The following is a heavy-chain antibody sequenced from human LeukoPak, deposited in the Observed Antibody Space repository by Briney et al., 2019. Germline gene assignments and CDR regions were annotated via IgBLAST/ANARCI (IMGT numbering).Heavy chain of an antibody. V-gene: IGHV1-69*13. CDR2: IIPIFGTA. Sequence: SVKVSCKASGGAFSSYAISWVRQAPGQGLEWMGGIIPIFGTANYAQKFQGRVTITADESTSTAYMELSSLRSEDTAVYYCARAFGVATTYYYYYYGMDVWGQGTTVTVSS. CDR1: GGAFSSYA. CDR3: ARAFGVATTYYYYYYGMDV. D-gene: IGHD3-3*01. J-gene: IGHJ6*02.